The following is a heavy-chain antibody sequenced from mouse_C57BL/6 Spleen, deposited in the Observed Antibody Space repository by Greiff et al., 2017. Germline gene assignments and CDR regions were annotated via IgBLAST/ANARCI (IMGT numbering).Heavy chain of an antibody. CDR3: ARGNDYALFDY. D-gene: IGHD2-4*01. CDR2: INPNNGGT. V-gene: IGHV1-26*01. J-gene: IGHJ2*01. CDR1: GYTFTDYY. Sequence: VQLQQSGPELVKPGASVKISCKASGYTFTDYYMNWVKQSHGQSLEWIGDINPNNGGTSYNQKFKGKATLTVDKSSSTAYMELRSLTSEDSAVYYCARGNDYALFDYWGQGTTLTVSS.